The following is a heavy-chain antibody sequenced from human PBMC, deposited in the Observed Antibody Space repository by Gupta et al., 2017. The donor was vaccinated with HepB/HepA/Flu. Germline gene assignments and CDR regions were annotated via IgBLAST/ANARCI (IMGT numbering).Heavy chain of an antibody. J-gene: IGHJ3*01. CDR1: GFTVRSNY. D-gene: IGHD7-27*01. CDR2: IYSGGST. CDR3: ARVRYGPGDGTK. V-gene: IGHV3-53*01. Sequence: VQLVASGGGLIQPGGSLRLACAASGFTVRSNYMSWVRQAPGKGLEWVSVIYSGGSTYYADSVKGRFTISRDNSKNTLYLQMNSLRAEDTAVYYCARVRYGPGDGTKWGQGTMVTVSS.